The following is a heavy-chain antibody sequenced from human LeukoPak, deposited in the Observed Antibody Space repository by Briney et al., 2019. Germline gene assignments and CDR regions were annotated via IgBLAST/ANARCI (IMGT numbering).Heavy chain of an antibody. V-gene: IGHV3-48*02. D-gene: IGHD3-10*01. J-gene: IGHJ4*02. CDR3: ARGGGARPDY. CDR1: GFTFSNYG. Sequence: AEGSLRLSCTVSGFTFSNYGMNWVRQAPGKGLKWVAYISSVSSAITYADSVKGRFTISRDNAKNSLFLQMNSLRDEDTAVYYCARGGGARPDYWGQGTLVTVSS. CDR2: ISSVSSAI.